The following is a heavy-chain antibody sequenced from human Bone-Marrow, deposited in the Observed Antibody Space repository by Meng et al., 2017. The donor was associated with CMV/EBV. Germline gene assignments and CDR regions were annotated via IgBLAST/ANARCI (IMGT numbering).Heavy chain of an antibody. J-gene: IGHJ5*02. D-gene: IGHD2-2*02. CDR1: GGSFSGYY. CDR3: ARGGGITVVVPADIERPQVRFDP. CDR2: INHSGST. Sequence: GSLRLSCAVYGGSFSGYYWSWIRQPPGKGLEWIGEINHSGSTNYNPSLKSRVTISVDTSKNQFSLKLSYVTAADTDVYYCARGGGITVVVPADIERPQVRFDPWGQGTLVTVSS. V-gene: IGHV4-34*01.